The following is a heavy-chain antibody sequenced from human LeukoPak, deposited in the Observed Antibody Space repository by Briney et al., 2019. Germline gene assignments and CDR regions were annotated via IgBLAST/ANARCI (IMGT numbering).Heavy chain of an antibody. Sequence: PSETLSLTCAVYGGSLSGYYWSGIRQPPGKGLEWIGELNHSGSTNYNPSLKSRVTISVDTSKNQFSLKLSSVTAADTAVYYCARGLFYDSSGYYYFKVARYYFDYWGQGTLVTVSS. D-gene: IGHD3-22*01. CDR2: LNHSGST. V-gene: IGHV4-34*01. CDR3: ARGLFYDSSGYYYFKVARYYFDY. CDR1: GGSLSGYY. J-gene: IGHJ4*02.